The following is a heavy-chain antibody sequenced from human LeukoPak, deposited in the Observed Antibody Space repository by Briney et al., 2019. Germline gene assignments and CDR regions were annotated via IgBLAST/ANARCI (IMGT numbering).Heavy chain of an antibody. CDR2: FSGSGGST. V-gene: IGHV3-23*01. CDR1: GFTFSSYA. D-gene: IGHD3-10*01. Sequence: GGSLRLSCAASGFTFSSYAMSWVRQAPGKGLEWVSTFSGSGGSTHYADSVKGRFTISRDNSKNTLYLQMNSLRAEDTAVYYCAKDSGYYGSGSYPFDYWGQGTLVTVSS. J-gene: IGHJ4*02. CDR3: AKDSGYYGSGSYPFDY.